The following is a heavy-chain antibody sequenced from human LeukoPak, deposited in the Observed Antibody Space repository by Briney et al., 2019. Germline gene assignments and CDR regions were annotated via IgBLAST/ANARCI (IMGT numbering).Heavy chain of an antibody. Sequence: KTGGSLRLSCAASGFTFSSYSMNWVRQAPGKGLEWVSSISSSSSYIYYADSVKGRFTISRDNAKNSLYLQMNSLRAEDTAVYYCAKEDGDYAPYDAFDMWGQGTMVTVSS. CDR3: AKEDGDYAPYDAFDM. V-gene: IGHV3-21*04. CDR2: ISSSSSYI. CDR1: GFTFSSYS. J-gene: IGHJ3*02. D-gene: IGHD4-17*01.